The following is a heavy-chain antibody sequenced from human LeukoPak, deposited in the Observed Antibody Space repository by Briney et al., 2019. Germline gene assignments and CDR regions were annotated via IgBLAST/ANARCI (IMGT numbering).Heavy chain of an antibody. CDR1: GFTFSDYY. CDR2: ISSSSSYT. J-gene: IGHJ4*02. Sequence: GGSLRLSCAASGFTFSDYYMSWIRQAPRKGLEWVSYISSSSSYTNYADSVKGRFTISRDNAKNSLYLQMNSLRAEDTAVYYCARDYYDSSGYYLYYFDYWGQGTLVTVSS. V-gene: IGHV3-11*05. CDR3: ARDYYDSSGYYLYYFDY. D-gene: IGHD3-22*01.